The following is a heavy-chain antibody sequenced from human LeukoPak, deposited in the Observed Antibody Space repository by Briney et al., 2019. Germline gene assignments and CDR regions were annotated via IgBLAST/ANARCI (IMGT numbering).Heavy chain of an antibody. Sequence: GGSLRLSCAASGFAVSGNYMSWVRQAPGKGLEWVSVIYTGGSTYYAESVKGRFTISRVISKNTLYLQMNSLRAEDTAVYYCVRSLIMDIWGRGTTVTVSS. CDR3: VRSLIMDI. D-gene: IGHD3-16*01. J-gene: IGHJ6*02. V-gene: IGHV3-53*01. CDR2: IYTGGST. CDR1: GFAVSGNY.